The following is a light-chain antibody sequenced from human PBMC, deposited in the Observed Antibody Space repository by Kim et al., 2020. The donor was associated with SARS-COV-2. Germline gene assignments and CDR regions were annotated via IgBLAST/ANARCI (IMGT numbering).Light chain of an antibody. CDR3: QSYNRDNVL. J-gene: IGLJ2*01. CDR2: EDD. CDR1: SGSIDDNY. Sequence: GKAVTHACPRSSGSIDDNYVQWYQQRPGGVPTTVIYEDDQRPSGVSDRLSGSIDNSSNSASLTISGLRTEDEADYYCQSYNRDNVLFGGGTQLTVL. V-gene: IGLV6-57*03.